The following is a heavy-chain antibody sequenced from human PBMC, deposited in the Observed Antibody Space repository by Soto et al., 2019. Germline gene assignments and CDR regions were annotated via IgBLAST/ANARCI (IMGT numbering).Heavy chain of an antibody. CDR1: GGSISSDHYH. Sequence: QVQLQESGPGLVRPSQTLTLTCNVSGGSISSDHYHWTWIRQPPGKGLEWIGYIHYSGSVHYNPSLQSRVTMSVDTSKNLFSLKLSSVTAADMAVYFCVREDDGGDRDYYGLDVWGQGTTVTVSS. J-gene: IGHJ6*02. CDR3: VREDDGGDRDYYGLDV. CDR2: IHYSGSV. V-gene: IGHV4-30-4*01. D-gene: IGHD2-21*02.